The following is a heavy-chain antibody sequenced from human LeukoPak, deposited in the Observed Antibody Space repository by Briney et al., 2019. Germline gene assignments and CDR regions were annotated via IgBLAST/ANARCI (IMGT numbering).Heavy chain of an antibody. J-gene: IGHJ5*02. CDR2: IKGDGREK. Sequence: GGSLRLSFAASGFTFTTYGMSWVRQAPGKWLEWVANIKGDGREKSYVDSVKVRFAISRDNAKNSLSLQMNSVRAEDTAVYYCAREWEVITFGGVIVSYFDPWGQGTLVTVSS. V-gene: IGHV3-7*01. CDR3: AREWEVITFGGVIVSYFDP. CDR1: GFTFTTYG. D-gene: IGHD3-16*02.